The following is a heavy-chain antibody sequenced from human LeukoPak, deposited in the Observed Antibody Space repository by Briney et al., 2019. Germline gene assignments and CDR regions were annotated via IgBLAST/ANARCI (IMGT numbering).Heavy chain of an antibody. Sequence: ASVKVSCKASGYTFTSYYMHWVRQAPGQGLEWMGIINPSGGSTSYAQKLQGRVTMTRDTSTSTVYMELSSLRSEDTAVYYCARAFYDILTTSYYYGMDVWGKGTTVTVSS. J-gene: IGHJ6*04. V-gene: IGHV1-46*01. CDR3: ARAFYDILTTSYYYGMDV. CDR2: INPSGGST. CDR1: GYTFTSYY. D-gene: IGHD3-9*01.